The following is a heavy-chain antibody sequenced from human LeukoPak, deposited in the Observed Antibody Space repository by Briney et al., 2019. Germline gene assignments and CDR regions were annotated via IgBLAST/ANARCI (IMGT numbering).Heavy chain of an antibody. CDR3: AKADYDFWSGYFLPVDY. J-gene: IGHJ4*02. Sequence: GGSLRLSCAASGFTFSGYAMSWVRQAPGKGLEWVSAISGSGGSTYYADSVKGRFTISRDNSKNTLYLQMNSLRAEDTAVYYCAKADYDFWSGYFLPVDYWGQGTLVTVSS. V-gene: IGHV3-23*01. D-gene: IGHD3-3*01. CDR2: ISGSGGST. CDR1: GFTFSGYA.